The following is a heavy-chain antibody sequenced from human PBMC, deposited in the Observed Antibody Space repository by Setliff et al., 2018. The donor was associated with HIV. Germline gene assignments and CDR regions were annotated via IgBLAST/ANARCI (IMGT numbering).Heavy chain of an antibody. J-gene: IGHJ4*02. CDR1: GYTFTSYG. D-gene: IGHD2-15*01. CDR3: ARDSRDIVVVIAPEPEPYFDY. V-gene: IGHV1-69*13. Sequence: SVKVSCKASGYTFTSYGISWVRQAPGQGLEWMGGIIPIFGTANYAQKFQGRVTITADESTSTVYMELSSLRSEDTAVYYCARDSRDIVVVIAPEPEPYFDYWGQGTLVTVSS. CDR2: IIPIFGTA.